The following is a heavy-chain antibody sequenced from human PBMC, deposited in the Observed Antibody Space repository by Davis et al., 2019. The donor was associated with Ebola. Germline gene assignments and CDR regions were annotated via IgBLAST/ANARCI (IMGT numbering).Heavy chain of an antibody. CDR3: ARECSNTSCYLRYYYGMDV. Sequence: MPSETLSLTCAVYGGSFSGYYWSWIRQPPGKGLAWIGEINHSGSTNYNPSLKSRVTISVDTSKNQFSLKLSSVTAADTAVYYCARECSNTSCYLRYYYGMDVWGKGTTVTVSS. CDR1: GGSFSGYY. CDR2: INHSGST. J-gene: IGHJ6*04. V-gene: IGHV4-34*01. D-gene: IGHD2-2*01.